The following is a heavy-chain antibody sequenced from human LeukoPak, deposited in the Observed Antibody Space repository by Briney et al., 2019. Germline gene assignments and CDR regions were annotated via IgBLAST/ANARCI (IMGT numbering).Heavy chain of an antibody. CDR2: ISYDGSNK. CDR3: ATQIVVVITTTFHY. J-gene: IGHJ4*02. Sequence: GRSLRLSCAASGFTFSSYAMHWVRQAPGKGLEWVAVISYDGSNKYYADSVKGRFTISRDNSKNTLYLQMNSLRAEDTAVYYCATQIVVVITTTFHYWGQGTLVTVSS. CDR1: GFTFSSYA. V-gene: IGHV3-30-3*01. D-gene: IGHD3-22*01.